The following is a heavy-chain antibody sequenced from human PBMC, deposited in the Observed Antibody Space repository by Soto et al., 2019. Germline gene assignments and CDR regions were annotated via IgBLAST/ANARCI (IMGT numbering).Heavy chain of an antibody. D-gene: IGHD3-3*01. CDR1: GYTFTSYD. J-gene: IGHJ6*02. V-gene: IGHV1-8*01. Sequence: ASVKVSCKASGYTFTSYDINWVRQATGQGLEWMGWMNPNSGNTGYAQKFQGRVTMTRNTSISTAYMELSSLRSEDTAVYYCARVNVRYYDFWSGSPGDYYFAMDVWG. CDR2: MNPNSGNT. CDR3: ARVNVRYYDFWSGSPGDYYFAMDV.